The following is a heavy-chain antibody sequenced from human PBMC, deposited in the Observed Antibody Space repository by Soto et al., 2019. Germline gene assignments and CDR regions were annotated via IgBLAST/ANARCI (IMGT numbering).Heavy chain of an antibody. V-gene: IGHV1-69*13. Sequence: SVKVSCKASGGTFSSYAISWVRQAPGQGLEWMGGIIPIFGTANYAQKFQGRVTITADESTSTAYMELSSLRSEDTAVYYCARGGYSSGWYYAFDIWGQGTMVTVSS. CDR3: ARGGYSSGWYYAFDI. J-gene: IGHJ3*02. CDR2: IIPIFGTA. D-gene: IGHD6-19*01. CDR1: GGTFSSYA.